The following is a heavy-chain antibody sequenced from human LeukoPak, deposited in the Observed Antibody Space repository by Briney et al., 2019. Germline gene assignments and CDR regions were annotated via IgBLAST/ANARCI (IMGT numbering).Heavy chain of an antibody. CDR2: ISYDGSNK. V-gene: IGHV3-30-3*01. J-gene: IGHJ4*02. D-gene: IGHD2-15*01. CDR3: ARGMWYCRGGSCFLSDY. CDR1: GFTFSSYA. Sequence: GGSLRLSCAASGFTFSSYAMHWVRQAPGKGLDWVAVISYDGSNKYYADSLKGRFTISRDNSKNTLYLQINSLRAEDTAVYYCARGMWYCRGGSCFLSDYWGQGTLVTVSS.